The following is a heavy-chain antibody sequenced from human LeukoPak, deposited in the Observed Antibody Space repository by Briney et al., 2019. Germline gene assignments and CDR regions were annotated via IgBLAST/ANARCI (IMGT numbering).Heavy chain of an antibody. V-gene: IGHV1-3*01. D-gene: IGHD5-18*01. CDR2: INPGSGNT. J-gene: IGHJ3*01. CDR3: ARGGLQLWFSPDAFDV. Sequence: ASVKVSCKASGYTFSNYAIHWVRLAPGRRLEWMGWINPGSGNTQNSQKFQGRVTITRDTSASAAYMELSSLRSEDTAVYYCARGGLQLWFSPDAFDVWGQGTMVTVSS. CDR1: GYTFSNYA.